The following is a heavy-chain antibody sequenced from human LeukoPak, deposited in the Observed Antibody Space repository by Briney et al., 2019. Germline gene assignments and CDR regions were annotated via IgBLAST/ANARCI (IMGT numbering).Heavy chain of an antibody. CDR3: ARGVVVAATLLFDY. V-gene: IGHV1-2*02. CDR1: GYTFTGYY. Sequence: ASVTVSCKASGYTFTGYYVHWVRQAPGQGREWMGWINPNSGGTNYAQKFQGRVTMTRDTSISTAYMELSRLRSDDTAVYYCARGVVVAATLLFDYWGQGTLVTVSS. CDR2: INPNSGGT. D-gene: IGHD2-15*01. J-gene: IGHJ4*02.